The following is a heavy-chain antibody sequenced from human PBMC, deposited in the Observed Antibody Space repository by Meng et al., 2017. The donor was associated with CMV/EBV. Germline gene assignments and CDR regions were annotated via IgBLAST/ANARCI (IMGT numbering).Heavy chain of an antibody. V-gene: IGHV4-39*01. CDR3: ARVRCSSTSCYGDFDY. D-gene: IGHD2-2*01. CDR1: GGSISSSSDY. CDR2: IYYSGST. Sequence: GSLRLSCTVSGGSISSSSDYWGWIRQTPGKGLEWIGSIYYSGSTYYNPSLKSLVTISVDTSKNQFSLKLSSVTAADTAVYYCARVRCSSTSCYGDFDYWGQGTLVTVSS. J-gene: IGHJ4*02.